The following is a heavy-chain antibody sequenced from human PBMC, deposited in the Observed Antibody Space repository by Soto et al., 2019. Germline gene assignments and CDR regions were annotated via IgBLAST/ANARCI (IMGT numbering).Heavy chain of an antibody. CDR1: GGSISSSSYY. D-gene: IGHD1-26*01. V-gene: IGHV4-39*02. CDR2: IYYSGST. CDR3: ATQEVGGSYVYTFDP. J-gene: IGHJ5*02. Sequence: SQTLSLTCTVSGGSISSSSYYWGWIRQPPGKGLEWIGSIYYSGSTYYNPPLKSRVTISVDTSKNHFSLKLSSVTAADTAVYYCATQEVGGSYVYTFDPWGQGTLVTSPQ.